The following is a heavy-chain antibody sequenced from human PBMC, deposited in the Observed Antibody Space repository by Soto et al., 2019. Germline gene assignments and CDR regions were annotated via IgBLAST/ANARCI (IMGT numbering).Heavy chain of an antibody. V-gene: IGHV1-18*04. D-gene: IGHD3-10*01. CDR2: ISAYNGNT. CDR1: GYTFTSYG. J-gene: IGHJ6*02. CDR3: ASFWGSGSYPEPYYYYYGMDV. Sequence: GASVKVSCKASGYTFTSYGISWVRQAPGQGLEWMGWISAYNGNTNYAQKLQGRVTMTTDTSTSTAYMELRSLRSDDTAVYYCASFWGSGSYPEPYYYYYGMDVWGQGTTVTV.